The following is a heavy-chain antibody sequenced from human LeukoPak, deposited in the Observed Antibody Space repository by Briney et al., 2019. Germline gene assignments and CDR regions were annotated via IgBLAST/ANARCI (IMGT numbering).Heavy chain of an antibody. V-gene: IGHV1-2*02. D-gene: IGHD6-19*01. CDR1: GYTFINYD. CDR3: ARERGTLAVAGDAVDI. CDR2: INPNSGGT. J-gene: IGHJ3*02. Sequence: GASVKVSCKASGYTFINYDFSWVRQAPGQGLEWMGWINPNSGGTKYAQKFQGRVTMTRDTSINTAYMEVRRLTSDDTAVYYCARERGTLAVAGDAVDIWGQGTMVTVSS.